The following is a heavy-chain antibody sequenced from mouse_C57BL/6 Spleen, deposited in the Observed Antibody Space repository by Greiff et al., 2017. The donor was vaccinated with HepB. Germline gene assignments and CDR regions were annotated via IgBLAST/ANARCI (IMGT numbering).Heavy chain of an antibody. CDR1: GYTFTSYW. Sequence: VQLQQPGAELVMPGASVKLSCKASGYTFTSYWMHWVKQRPGQGLEWIGEIDPSDSYTNYNQKFKGKSTLTVDKSSSTAYMQLSSLTSEDSAVYYCARRGGLRAYYFDYWGQGTTLTVSS. V-gene: IGHV1-69*01. CDR2: IDPSDSYT. D-gene: IGHD2-4*01. J-gene: IGHJ2*01. CDR3: ARRGGLRAYYFDY.